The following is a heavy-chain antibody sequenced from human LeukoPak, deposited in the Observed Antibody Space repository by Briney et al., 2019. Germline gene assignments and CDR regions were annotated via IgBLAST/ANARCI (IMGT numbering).Heavy chain of an antibody. CDR2: IYYSGGT. D-gene: IGHD6-13*01. CDR3: ARALLYSSSKYNWFDP. Sequence: PSETLSLTCTVSGGSISSYYWSWIRQPPGKGLEWIGHIYYSGGTNYNPSLKSRVTISVDTSKNQFSLKLSSVTAADTAVYYCARALLYSSSKYNWFDPWGQGTLVTVSS. J-gene: IGHJ5*02. V-gene: IGHV4-59*01. CDR1: GGSISSYY.